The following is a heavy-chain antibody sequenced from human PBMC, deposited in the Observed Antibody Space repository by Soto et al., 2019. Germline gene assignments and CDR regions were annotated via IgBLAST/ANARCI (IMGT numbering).Heavy chain of an antibody. CDR3: AKVYKQWLDGPLYFQH. D-gene: IGHD6-19*01. J-gene: IGHJ1*01. V-gene: IGHV3-23*01. CDR1: GFTFSSYA. CDR2: ISGSGGST. Sequence: GGSLRLSCAASGFTFSSYAMSWVRQAPGKGLEWVSAISGSGGSTYYADSVKGRFTISRDNSKNTLYLQMNSLRAEDTAVYYCAKVYKQWLDGPLYFQHWGQGTLVTVSS.